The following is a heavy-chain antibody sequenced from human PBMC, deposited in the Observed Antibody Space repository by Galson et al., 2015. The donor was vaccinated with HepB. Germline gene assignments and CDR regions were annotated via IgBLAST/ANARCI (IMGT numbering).Heavy chain of an antibody. D-gene: IGHD3-3*01. CDR3: ARSRTYYDFWSGYYPHQNWFDP. Sequence: SLRLSCAASGFTFSSYWMSWVRQAPGKGLEWVANIKQDGSEKYYVDSVKGRFTISRDNAKNSLYLQMNSLRAEDTAVYYCARSRTYYDFWSGYYPHQNWFDPWGQGTLVTVSS. CDR1: GFTFSSYW. CDR2: IKQDGSEK. V-gene: IGHV3-7*01. J-gene: IGHJ5*02.